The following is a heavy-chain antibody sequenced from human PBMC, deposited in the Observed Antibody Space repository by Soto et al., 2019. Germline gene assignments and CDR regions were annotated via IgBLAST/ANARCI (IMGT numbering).Heavy chain of an antibody. CDR1: GFTLSDAW. CDR2: IKSKNNVWTT. CDR3: TTYFVEMVAGTPVLYDY. V-gene: IGHV3-15*01. J-gene: IGHJ4*01. Sequence: EVQLVESGGGLVKPGGSLTLSCAGSGFTLSDAWVSWVRQAPGKGLEWVGRIKSKNNVWTTDYAAPVKGRFIISRDESKNTLYLQMNSLRTEDTAVYYCTTYFVEMVAGTPVLYDYWGQGALVTVSS. D-gene: IGHD2-15*01.